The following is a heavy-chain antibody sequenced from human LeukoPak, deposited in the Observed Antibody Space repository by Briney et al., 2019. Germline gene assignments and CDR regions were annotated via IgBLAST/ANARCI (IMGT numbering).Heavy chain of an antibody. CDR1: GGSISNITNSNW. J-gene: IGHJ3*02. Sequence: SETLSLTCAVSGGSISNITNSNWWSWVRQPPGKGLEWIGEIYYNGSTNYNPSLKSRVTISVDKSKNQFSLKLSSVTAADTAVYYCARVVSDILTGYHDAFDIWGQGTMVTVSS. CDR3: ARVVSDILTGYHDAFDI. V-gene: IGHV4-4*02. CDR2: IYYNGST. D-gene: IGHD3-9*01.